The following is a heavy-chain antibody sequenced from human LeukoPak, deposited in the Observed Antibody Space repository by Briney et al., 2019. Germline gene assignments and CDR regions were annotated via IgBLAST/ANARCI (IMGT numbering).Heavy chain of an antibody. CDR2: IWYDGSNK. Sequence: GGSLRLSCAASGFSFSNYDMHWVRQTPGKGLEWVAVIWYDGSNKYYADSVKGRFTISRDNSKNTLYLQMNSLRVEDTAVYYCARGDPTVTTKQNFDYWGQGTLVTVSS. J-gene: IGHJ4*02. V-gene: IGHV3-33*01. D-gene: IGHD4-17*01. CDR3: ARGDPTVTTKQNFDY. CDR1: GFSFSNYD.